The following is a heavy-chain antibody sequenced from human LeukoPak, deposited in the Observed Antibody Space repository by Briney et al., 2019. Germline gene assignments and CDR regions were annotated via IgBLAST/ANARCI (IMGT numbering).Heavy chain of an antibody. CDR2: IYHSGST. CDR3: ASSGWPEDFDY. Sequence: PGGSLRLSCAASGFTFSTYAMSWVRQPPGKGLEWIGEIYHSGSTNYNPSLKSRVTISVDKSKNQFSLKLSSVTAADTAVYCCASSGWPEDFDYWGQGTLVTVSS. V-gene: IGHV4-4*01. D-gene: IGHD6-19*01. CDR1: GFTFSTYAM. J-gene: IGHJ4*02.